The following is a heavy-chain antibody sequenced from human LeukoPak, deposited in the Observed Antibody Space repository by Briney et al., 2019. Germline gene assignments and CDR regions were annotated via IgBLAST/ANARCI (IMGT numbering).Heavy chain of an antibody. CDR3: ARDANWFDP. V-gene: IGHV3-33*01. J-gene: IGHJ5*02. Sequence: PGRSLRLSCEASGFIFSNYGMHWIRQAPGKGLEWVAVIWYDASKEYYQNSVKGRFTISRDNAKNSLYLQMYSLRDEDTAVYYCARDANWFDPWGQGTLVTVSS. CDR2: IWYDASKE. CDR1: GFIFSNYG.